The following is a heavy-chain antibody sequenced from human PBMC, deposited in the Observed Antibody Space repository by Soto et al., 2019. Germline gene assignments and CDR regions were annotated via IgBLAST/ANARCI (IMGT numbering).Heavy chain of an antibody. D-gene: IGHD3-3*01. V-gene: IGHV3-23*01. CDR2: ISVSGDNT. J-gene: IGHJ4*02. CDR1: GFTFSSSA. CDR3: AKRWSNRFLEPRDYFDY. Sequence: GGSLRLSSAASGFTFSSSAMSWVRQAPGKGLEWVPAISVSGDNTYHADSVKGRFTISRDNAKNTLYLQMNSLRAEDTAIYYRAKRWSNRFLEPRDYFDYWGQGTLVTVSS.